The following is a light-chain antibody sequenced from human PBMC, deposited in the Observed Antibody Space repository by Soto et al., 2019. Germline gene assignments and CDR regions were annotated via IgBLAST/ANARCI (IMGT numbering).Light chain of an antibody. J-gene: IGLJ1*01. CDR3: SSYTSSSTPYV. CDR2: DVS. Sequence: QSVLTQPASVSGSPGQSITISCTGTSSDFGGSNSVSWYQQHPGKAPKLMIYDVSNRPSGVSNRFSGSKSGNTASLTISGLQAEDEADYYCSSYTSSSTPYVFGTGTKVTVL. CDR1: SSDFGGSNS. V-gene: IGLV2-14*01.